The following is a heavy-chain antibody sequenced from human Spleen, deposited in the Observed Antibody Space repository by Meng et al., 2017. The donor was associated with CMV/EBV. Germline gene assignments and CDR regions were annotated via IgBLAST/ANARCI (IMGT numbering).Heavy chain of an antibody. D-gene: IGHD3-3*01. CDR3: ARALRITIFCVVRDAFFI. CDR1: GYTFTDNY. J-gene: IGHJ3*02. V-gene: IGHV1-2*02. Sequence: ASVKVSCKASGYTFTDNYMHWVRQAPGQGLEWMGWINPNSGDTDSAQKFQGRVTMTRDTSISTAYMELSGLRSDDSAVYYCARALRITIFCVVRDAFFIWGQGTMVTVSS. CDR2: INPNSGDT.